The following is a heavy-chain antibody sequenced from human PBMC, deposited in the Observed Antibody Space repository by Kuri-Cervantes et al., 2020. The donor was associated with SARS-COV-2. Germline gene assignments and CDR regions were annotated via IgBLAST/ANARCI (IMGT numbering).Heavy chain of an antibody. J-gene: IGHJ4*02. D-gene: IGHD5-12*01. CDR2: ISGSGGAT. CDR3: AKPLGYSGYDPPDY. Sequence: ETLSLTCAASGFTFSSHAMIWVRQAPGKGLEWVSSISGSGGATYYADSAKGRFTISRDNSKNTLSLQMNSLRAEDTAVYYSAKPLGYSGYDPPDYWGQRTLVTVSS. CDR1: GFTFSSHA. V-gene: IGHV3-23*01.